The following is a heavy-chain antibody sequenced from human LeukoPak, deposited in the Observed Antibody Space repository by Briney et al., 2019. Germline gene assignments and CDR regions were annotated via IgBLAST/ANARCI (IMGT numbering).Heavy chain of an antibody. J-gene: IGHJ6*03. CDR3: ARDWGVGGRPGYMDV. V-gene: IGHV4-38-2*02. Sequence: PSETLSLTCTVSSYSISSGFYWGWIRQPPGKGLEWIGTIYHSGSTYYNPSLKSRVTVSLDTSKNQVSLKLSSVTAADTAVYFCARDWGVGGRPGYMDVWGKGTTVTVSS. D-gene: IGHD6-6*01. CDR1: SYSISSGFY. CDR2: IYHSGST.